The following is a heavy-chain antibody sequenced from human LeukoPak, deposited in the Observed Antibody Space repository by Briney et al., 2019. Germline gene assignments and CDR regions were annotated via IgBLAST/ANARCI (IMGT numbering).Heavy chain of an antibody. Sequence: PGGSLRLSCAASGFTFSYFAMHWVRQAPGKGLEYISAESSNGDKTYYADSVKGRFSISRDNSKNTLYLQMGSLRAEDMAVYYCARGGYCSTTSCYEGSGDYYYGMDVWGRGTTVTVSS. D-gene: IGHD2-2*01. J-gene: IGHJ6*04. CDR2: ESSNGDKT. CDR3: ARGGYCSTTSCYEGSGDYYYGMDV. V-gene: IGHV3-64*02. CDR1: GFTFSYFA.